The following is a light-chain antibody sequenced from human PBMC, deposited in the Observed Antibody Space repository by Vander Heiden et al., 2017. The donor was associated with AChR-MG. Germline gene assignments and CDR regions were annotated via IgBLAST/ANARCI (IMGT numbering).Light chain of an antibody. J-gene: IGLJ3*02. CDR1: SSNIGRNT. Sequence: QSVLTQPPSASGTPGQRVTISCSGRSSNIGRNTENWYQQVPGTAPKLLIYSNNQRPSGVPDRCACSKSGTSASLAIGGLQSEDEADYYCAAWDDSLNGWVFGGGTKLTGL. V-gene: IGLV1-44*01. CDR2: SNN. CDR3: AAWDDSLNGWV.